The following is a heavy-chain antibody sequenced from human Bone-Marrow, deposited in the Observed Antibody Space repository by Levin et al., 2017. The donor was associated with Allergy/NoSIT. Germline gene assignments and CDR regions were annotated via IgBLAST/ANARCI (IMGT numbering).Heavy chain of an antibody. J-gene: IGHJ4*02. D-gene: IGHD4-23*01. CDR1: GYTFTSYY. V-gene: IGHV1-46*01. CDR2: INPSGGST. CDR3: ARHTHYGGNPDYFDY. Sequence: ESLKISCKASGYTFTSYYMHWVRQAPGQGLEWMGIINPSGGSTSYAQKFQGRVTMTRDTSTSTVYMELSSLRSEDTAVYYCARHTHYGGNPDYFDYWGQGTLVTVSS.